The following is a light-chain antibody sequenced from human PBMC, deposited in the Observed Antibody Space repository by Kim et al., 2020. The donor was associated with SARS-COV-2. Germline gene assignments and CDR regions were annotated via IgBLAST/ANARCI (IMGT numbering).Light chain of an antibody. CDR1: SSDVAGYKY. CDR2: EVS. J-gene: IGLJ1*01. CDR3: SSYIRGSTNYV. V-gene: IGLV2-14*01. Sequence: QSITISCSGTSSDVAGYKYVSWYQQHPGKAPKLVIYEVSNRPSGVSNRFSGSKSGNTASLTISGLQAEDEADYYCSSYIRGSTNYVFGTGTKVNVL.